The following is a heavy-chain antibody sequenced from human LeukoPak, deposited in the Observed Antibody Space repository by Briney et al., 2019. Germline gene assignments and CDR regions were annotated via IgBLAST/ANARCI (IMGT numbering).Heavy chain of an antibody. CDR1: GGSISSSSYY. J-gene: IGHJ5*02. D-gene: IGHD6-13*01. V-gene: IGHV4-39*01. CDR2: IYYSGST. Sequence: SETLSLTCTVSGGSISSSSYYWGWIRQPTGKGLEWIGSIYYSGSTYYNPSLKSRVTISVDTSKNQFSLKLSSVTAADTAVYYCASPKGGAAGTAANWFDPWGQGTLVTVSS. CDR3: ASPKGGAAGTAANWFDP.